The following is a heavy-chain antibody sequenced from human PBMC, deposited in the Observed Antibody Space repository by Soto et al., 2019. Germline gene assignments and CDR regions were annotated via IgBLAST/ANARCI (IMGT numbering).Heavy chain of an antibody. CDR2: INPSGSYP. Sequence: ASVKVSCKASGYTFTSYFLHWVRQAPGQGLEWVGIINPSGSYPTYAQKFQGRVTMTRDTSTSTVYMELSSLRSEDTAVYYCARESRTSFDYWGQGTLVTVSS. J-gene: IGHJ4*02. CDR3: ARESRTSFDY. CDR1: GYTFTSYF. V-gene: IGHV1-46*01.